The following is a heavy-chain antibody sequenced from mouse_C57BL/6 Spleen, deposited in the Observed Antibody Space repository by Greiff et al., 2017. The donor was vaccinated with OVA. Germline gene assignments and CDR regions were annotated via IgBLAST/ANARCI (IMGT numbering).Heavy chain of an antibody. D-gene: IGHD2-2*01. CDR2: IDPSDSYT. CDR3: ARGGDMVTTWPFAY. CDR1: GYTFTSYW. Sequence: VQLQQPGAELVMPGASVKLSCKASGYTFTSYWMHWVKQRPGQGLEWIREIDPSDSYTNYNQKFKGKSTLTVDKSSSTAYMQLSSLTSEDSAVYYCARGGDMVTTWPFAYWGQGTLVTVSA. J-gene: IGHJ3*01. V-gene: IGHV1-69*01.